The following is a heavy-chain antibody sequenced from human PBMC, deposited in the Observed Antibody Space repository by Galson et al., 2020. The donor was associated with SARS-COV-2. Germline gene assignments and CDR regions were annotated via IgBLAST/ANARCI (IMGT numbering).Heavy chain of an antibody. J-gene: IGHJ3*02. CDR2: IYYSGST. CDR3: VVAAEGDAFDI. V-gene: IGHV4-59*08. CDR1: GGSISSYY. D-gene: IGHD6-13*01. Sequence: ASETLSLTCTVSGGSISSYYWSWIRQPPGKGLEWIGYIYYSGSTNYNPSLKSRVTISVDTSKNQFSLKLSSVTAADTAVYYCVVAAEGDAFDIWGQGTMVTVSS.